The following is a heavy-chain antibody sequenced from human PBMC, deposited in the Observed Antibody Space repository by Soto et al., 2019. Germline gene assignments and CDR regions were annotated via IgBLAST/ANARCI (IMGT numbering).Heavy chain of an antibody. CDR3: ARDQGYCSGGSCYFSFDY. J-gene: IGHJ4*02. V-gene: IGHV1-18*01. CDR1: GCTFTSYG. CDR2: ISAYNGNT. D-gene: IGHD2-15*01. Sequence: ASVKVSCKASGCTFTSYGISWVRQAPGQGLEWMGWISAYNGNTNYAQKLRGRVTMTTDTSTSTAYMELRSLRSDDTAVYYCARDQGYCSGGSCYFSFDYWGQGTLVTVSS.